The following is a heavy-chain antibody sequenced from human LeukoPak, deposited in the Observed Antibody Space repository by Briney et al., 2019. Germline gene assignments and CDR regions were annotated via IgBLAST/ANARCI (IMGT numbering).Heavy chain of an antibody. Sequence: SETLSLTCAVSGGSINISNWWSWVRQPPGKGLEWIGEINHSGSTNYNPSLKSRVTISVDTSKNQFSLKLNSVTAADTAVYYCARGVSGILDAFDIWGQGTMVTVSS. CDR3: ARGVSGILDAFDI. CDR1: GGSINISNW. V-gene: IGHV4-4*02. CDR2: INHSGST. J-gene: IGHJ3*02. D-gene: IGHD1-14*01.